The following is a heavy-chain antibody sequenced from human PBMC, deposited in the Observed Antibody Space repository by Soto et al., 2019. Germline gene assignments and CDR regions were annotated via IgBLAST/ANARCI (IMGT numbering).Heavy chain of an antibody. Sequence: GGSLRLSCAASGFTFSSYSMNWVRQAPGKGLEWVSSISSSSSYIYYADSVKGRFTISRDNAKNSLYLQMNSLRAEDTAVYYCARAHCSSTSCYPYYGMDVWGQGTPVTVSS. CDR1: GFTFSSYS. V-gene: IGHV3-21*01. D-gene: IGHD2-2*01. J-gene: IGHJ6*02. CDR3: ARAHCSSTSCYPYYGMDV. CDR2: ISSSSSYI.